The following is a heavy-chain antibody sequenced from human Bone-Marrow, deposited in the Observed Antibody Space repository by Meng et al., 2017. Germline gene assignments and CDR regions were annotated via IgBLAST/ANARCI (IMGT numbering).Heavy chain of an antibody. Sequence: LLVDFGGGFVQLGWSWMFSCAAFGISFGRYWMHWVRQDLGKGLVWGSRINSDGSSTSYADSVKGRFSISRDNAKNTLYLQMNSLRAEETAVYYCASSPLLSYNYWGQGTLVTVSS. CDR2: INSDGSST. CDR1: GISFGRYW. V-gene: IGHV3-74*01. D-gene: IGHD1-26*01. J-gene: IGHJ4*02. CDR3: ASSPLLSYNY.